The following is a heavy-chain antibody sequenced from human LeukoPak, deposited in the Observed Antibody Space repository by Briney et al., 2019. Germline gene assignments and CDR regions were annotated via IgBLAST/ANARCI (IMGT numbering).Heavy chain of an antibody. Sequence: GGSLRLSCAASGFTFSNAWMGWVRQAPGKGLEWVANIKQDGSEKYYVDSVKGRFTISRDNAKNTLYLQMNSLRAEDTAVYFCAKEGRGGYNYSYWGQGTLLTVSS. V-gene: IGHV3-7*01. CDR1: GFTFSNAW. CDR2: IKQDGSEK. CDR3: AKEGRGGYNYSY. D-gene: IGHD5-24*01. J-gene: IGHJ4*02.